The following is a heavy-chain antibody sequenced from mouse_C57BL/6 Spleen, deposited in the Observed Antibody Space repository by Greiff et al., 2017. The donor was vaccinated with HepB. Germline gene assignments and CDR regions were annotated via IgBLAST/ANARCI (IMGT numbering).Heavy chain of an antibody. D-gene: IGHD2-3*01. V-gene: IGHV1-47*01. CDR3: ARSDEDGYPAWFAY. CDR1: GYTFTTYP. J-gene: IGHJ3*01. CDR2: FHPYNDDT. Sequence: QVQLKESGAELVKPGASVKMSCKASGYTFTTYPIEWMKQNHGKSLEWIGNFHPYNDDTKYNEKFKGKATLTVEKSSSTVYLELSRLTSDDSAVYYCARSDEDGYPAWFAYWGQGTLVTVAA.